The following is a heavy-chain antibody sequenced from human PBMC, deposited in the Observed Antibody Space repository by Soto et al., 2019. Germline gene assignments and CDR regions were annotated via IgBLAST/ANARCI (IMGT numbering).Heavy chain of an antibody. D-gene: IGHD2-15*01. CDR1: GYTFTRYD. V-gene: IGHV1-8*01. Sequence: ASVKVSCKASGYTFTRYDINCVRQATGQGLEWMGWMNPNSGNTGYAQKFQGRVTMTRNTSISTAYMELSSLRSEDTAVHYCARVSTYCSGGSCYSENYYHYMDVWGKGTTVTVSS. J-gene: IGHJ6*03. CDR2: MNPNSGNT. CDR3: ARVSTYCSGGSCYSENYYHYMDV.